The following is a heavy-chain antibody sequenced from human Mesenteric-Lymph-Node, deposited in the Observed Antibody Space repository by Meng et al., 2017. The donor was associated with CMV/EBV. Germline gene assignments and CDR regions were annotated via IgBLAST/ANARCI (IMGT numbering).Heavy chain of an antibody. J-gene: IGHJ4*02. D-gene: IGHD5-18*01. CDR1: GYTLTGYY. CDR2: VSTIDGGP. V-gene: IGHV1-2*02. Sequence: ASVKVSCKASGYTLTGYYMHWLRQAPGQGLEWMGWVSTIDGGPKFAPKFQGRVTMTWDTSIGTAYMELSRLRSDDTAVYYCARDLISDTPMILDYWGQGTLVTVSS. CDR3: ARDLISDTPMILDY.